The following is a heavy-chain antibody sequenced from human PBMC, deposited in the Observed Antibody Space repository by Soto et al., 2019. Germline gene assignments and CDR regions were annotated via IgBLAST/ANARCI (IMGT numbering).Heavy chain of an antibody. J-gene: IGHJ4*02. CDR3: ARDSPPVDY. Sequence: QVQLVQSGAEVKKPGASVKVSCKASGYTFTSYGVSWVRQAPGQGLEWMGWISAYNGNTKYAQKLQVRVTMTTDTSTNTAYMDLRSLRSDDKAVYYCARDSPPVDYWGQGTLVTVSS. CDR2: ISAYNGNT. CDR1: GYTFTSYG. V-gene: IGHV1-18*01.